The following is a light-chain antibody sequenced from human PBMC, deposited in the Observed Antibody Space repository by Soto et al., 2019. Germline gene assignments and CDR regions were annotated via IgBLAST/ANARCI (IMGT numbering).Light chain of an antibody. CDR2: AAS. V-gene: IGKV1-39*01. Sequence: DIQMTQSPSSLSASVGDRVTITCRASQSISSYLNWYQQKPGKVPKLLIYAASSLQSGVPSRFSGSGSGTDFNLTISSLQPEDFATYYCQQSYSTPYTFGQGTKLEIK. CDR3: QQSYSTPYT. J-gene: IGKJ2*01. CDR1: QSISSY.